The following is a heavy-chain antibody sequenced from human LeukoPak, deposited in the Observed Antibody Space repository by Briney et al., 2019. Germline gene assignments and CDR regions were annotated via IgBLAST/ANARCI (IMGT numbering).Heavy chain of an antibody. Sequence: GGSLRLSCAASGFTFSSYWMHWVRQAPGKGLVWVSRINTDGSSTSYADSVKGRFTISRDNAKNTLYLQMNSLRAEDTAVYYCARDGMGPSDAFDIWGQGTMVTVSS. CDR2: INTDGSST. V-gene: IGHV3-74*01. J-gene: IGHJ3*02. CDR1: GFTFSSYW. D-gene: IGHD1-26*01. CDR3: ARDGMGPSDAFDI.